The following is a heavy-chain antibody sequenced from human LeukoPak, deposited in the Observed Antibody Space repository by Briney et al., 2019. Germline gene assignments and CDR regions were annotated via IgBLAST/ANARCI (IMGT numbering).Heavy chain of an antibody. CDR3: AGYDFWSARYWFDP. Sequence: SETLSLTCTVSGGSISSSSYYWGWIRQPPGKGLEWIGYIYYSGSTNYNPSLKSRVTISVDTSKNQFSLKLSSVTAADTAVYYCAGYDFWSARYWFDPWGQGTLVTVSS. D-gene: IGHD3-3*01. V-gene: IGHV4-61*05. CDR1: GGSISSSSYY. J-gene: IGHJ5*02. CDR2: IYYSGST.